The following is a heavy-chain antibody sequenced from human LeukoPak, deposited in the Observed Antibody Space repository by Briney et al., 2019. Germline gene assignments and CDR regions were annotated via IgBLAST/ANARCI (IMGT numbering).Heavy chain of an antibody. CDR3: ASAAKWEFYQYYMDV. D-gene: IGHD1-26*01. J-gene: IGHJ6*03. V-gene: IGHV3-48*01. CDR1: EFTFSSYS. Sequence: PGGSLSLSCVASEFTFSSYSMIWVRQAPGKGLEWISYISNGSGNRYYADSVKGRFTISRDNAKNLLYLQMNSLRADDTAVYYCASAAKWEFYQYYMDVWGKGTAVAVSS. CDR2: ISNGSGNR.